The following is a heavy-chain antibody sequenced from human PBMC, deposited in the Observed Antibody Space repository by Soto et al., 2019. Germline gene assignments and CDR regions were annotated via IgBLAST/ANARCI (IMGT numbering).Heavy chain of an antibody. CDR2: ISTYNGDT. CDR3: AREGVAPYYYYGMDV. Sequence: QVKLVQCGAEVKKPGASVRVSCKASGYTFTRSGISWVRQAPGQGLEWMGWISTYNGDTNYAQTFQGRVTMTTDTSTSTVHMEVRSLRSDDTAVYYCAREGVAPYYYYGMDVWGQGTPVTVSS. CDR1: GYTFTRSG. V-gene: IGHV1-18*01. D-gene: IGHD5-12*01. J-gene: IGHJ6*02.